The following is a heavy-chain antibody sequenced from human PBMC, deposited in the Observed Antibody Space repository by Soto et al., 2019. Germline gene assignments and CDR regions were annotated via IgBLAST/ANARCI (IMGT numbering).Heavy chain of an antibody. V-gene: IGHV1-18*01. CDR1: GYTFTRYG. CDR3: ATKRQPPSYYYGLDV. CDR2: ISGYNGDT. Sequence: QGHLVQSGAEVKKPGASVKVSCKASGYTFTRYGISWVRQAPGQGLEWMGWISGYNGDTNYAQNLQDRVSXTXXXSXXTAYMELRSLTSDDTAVDYCATKRQPPSYYYGLDVWGQGTTVTVSS. J-gene: IGHJ6*02.